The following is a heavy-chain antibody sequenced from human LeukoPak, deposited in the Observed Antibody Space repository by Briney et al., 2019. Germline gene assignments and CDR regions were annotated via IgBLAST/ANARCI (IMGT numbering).Heavy chain of an antibody. J-gene: IGHJ3*02. D-gene: IGHD3-10*01. CDR1: GFTFSSYS. CDR2: ISSSSSYI. V-gene: IGHV3-21*01. CDR3: ARVFTMVRGVIITAGHAFDI. Sequence: NAGGSLRLSCAASGFTFSSYSMNWVRQAPGKGLEWVSSISSSSSYIYYADSVKGRFTISRDNAKNSLYLQMNSLRAEDTAVYYCARVFTMVRGVIITAGHAFDIWGQGTMVTVSS.